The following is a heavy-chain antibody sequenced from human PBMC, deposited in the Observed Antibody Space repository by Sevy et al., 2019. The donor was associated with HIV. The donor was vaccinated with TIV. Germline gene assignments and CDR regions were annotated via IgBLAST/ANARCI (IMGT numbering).Heavy chain of an antibody. CDR1: GFTFSSYS. J-gene: IGHJ6*02. CDR3: ARDAYYRGRGYSYGYRPDYYYGMDV. D-gene: IGHD5-18*01. Sequence: GGSLRLSCAASGFTFSSYSMNWVRQAPGKGLEWVSSISSSSSYIYYADSVKGRFTISRDNAKNSLYLQMNILRAEDTAVYYCARDAYYRGRGYSYGYRPDYYYGMDVWGQGTTVTVPS. CDR2: ISSSSSYI. V-gene: IGHV3-21*01.